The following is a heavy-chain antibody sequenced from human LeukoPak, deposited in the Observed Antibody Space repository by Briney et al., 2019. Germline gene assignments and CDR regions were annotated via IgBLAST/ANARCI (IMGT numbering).Heavy chain of an antibody. J-gene: IGHJ5*02. D-gene: IGHD3-10*01. CDR3: ARELLWFGEAAGFDP. CDR2: IYSGGST. V-gene: IGHV3-53*01. CDR1: GFTVSSNY. Sequence: GGSLSLSCAASGFTVSSNYMSWVRQAPGKGLEWVSVIYSGGSTYYADSVKGRFTISRDNSKNTLYLQMNSLRAEDTAVYYCARELLWFGEAAGFDPWGQGTLVTVSS.